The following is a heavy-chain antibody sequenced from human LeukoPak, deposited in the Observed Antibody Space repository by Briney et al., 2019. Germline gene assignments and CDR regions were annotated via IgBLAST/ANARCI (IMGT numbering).Heavy chain of an antibody. J-gene: IGHJ4*02. CDR1: GFTFSSYA. CDR2: LSNIGSST. V-gene: IGHV3-23*01. Sequence: GGSPRLSCAASGFTFSSYAMSWVRQAPGKGLEWVSALSNIGSSTSYADSVKGRFTISRDNSKNTLYLQMNSLRAEDTAVYYCAKLYTSRWYNDYWGQGTLVTVSS. CDR3: AKLYTSRWYNDY. D-gene: IGHD6-13*01.